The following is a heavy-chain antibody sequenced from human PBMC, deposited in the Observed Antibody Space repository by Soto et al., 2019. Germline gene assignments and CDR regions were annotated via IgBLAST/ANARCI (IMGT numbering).Heavy chain of an antibody. Sequence: QVQLVQSGAEVKKPGSSVKVSCKASGGTFSSYAISWVRRAPGQGLEWMGGIIPILRTANYAQKFQGRVTNTADEATSTAYMELSSLRSEDTAVYYCASSSGYSGYDLYWGQGTLVTVSS. CDR1: GGTFSSYA. V-gene: IGHV1-69*11. J-gene: IGHJ4*02. D-gene: IGHD5-12*01. CDR2: IIPILRTA. CDR3: ASSSGYSGYDLY.